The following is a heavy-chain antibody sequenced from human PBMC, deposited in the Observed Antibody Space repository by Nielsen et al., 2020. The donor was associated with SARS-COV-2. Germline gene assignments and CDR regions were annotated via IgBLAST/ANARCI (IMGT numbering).Heavy chain of an antibody. CDR1: GGSFSGYH. V-gene: IGHV4-34*01. D-gene: IGHD1-14*01. J-gene: IGHJ6*03. CDR2: IDHSGST. Sequence: SETLSLTCAVYGGSFSGYHWNWVRQPPGKGLEWIGEIDHSGSTSYNPSLKSRVTMSVDTSKNQFSLTLNSVTAADTAVYFCARGKRSYSGSFLNYYYYYYMDVWGKGTTVTVSS. CDR3: ARGKRSYSGSFLNYYYYYYMDV.